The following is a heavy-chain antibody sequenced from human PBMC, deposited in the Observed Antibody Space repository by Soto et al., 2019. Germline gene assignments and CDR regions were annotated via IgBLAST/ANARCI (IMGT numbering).Heavy chain of an antibody. D-gene: IGHD1-7*01. J-gene: IGHJ6*02. CDR3: ARWVELGLPATNYYYYGMDV. V-gene: IGHV6-1*01. CDR1: GYSVSSNSAA. CDR2: TYYRSKWYN. Sequence: SQTLSLTCAISGYSVSSNSAAWNWIRQSPSRGLEWLGRTYYRSKWYNDYAVSVKSRITINPDTSKNQFSLQLNSVTPEDTAVYYCARWVELGLPATNYYYYGMDVWGQGTTVTVSS.